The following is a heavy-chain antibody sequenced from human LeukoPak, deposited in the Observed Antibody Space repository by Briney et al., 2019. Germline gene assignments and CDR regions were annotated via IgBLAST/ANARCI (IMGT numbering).Heavy chain of an antibody. CDR1: GGSISSDIYS. CDR2: IYSSGST. CDR3: ASSLYGDFDY. D-gene: IGHD4-17*01. J-gene: IGHJ4*02. Sequence: SETLSLTCTVSGGSISSDIYSWSWIRQPAGNGLDWIGRIYSSGSTNYNPSLKSRVTISVDTSKKQFSLKLSSVTAADTAVYYCASSLYGDFDYWGQGTLVTVSS. V-gene: IGHV4-61*02.